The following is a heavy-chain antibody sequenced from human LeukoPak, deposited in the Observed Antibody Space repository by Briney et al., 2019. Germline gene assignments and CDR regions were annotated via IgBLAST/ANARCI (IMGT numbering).Heavy chain of an antibody. Sequence: GASVKVSCKVSADSLTELSIHWVRQLPGKGLEWMGRLDLGHGETIYAQSFQGRLTMTEDTSTGTVYMELSSLRSEDTAVYYCARPREGHSYGPHFDYWGQGTLVTVSS. CDR2: LDLGHGET. V-gene: IGHV1-24*01. CDR1: ADSLTELS. D-gene: IGHD5-18*01. CDR3: ARPREGHSYGPHFDY. J-gene: IGHJ4*02.